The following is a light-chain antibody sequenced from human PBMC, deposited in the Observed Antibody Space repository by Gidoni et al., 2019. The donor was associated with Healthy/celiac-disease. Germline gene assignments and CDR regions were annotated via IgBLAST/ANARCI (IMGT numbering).Light chain of an antibody. V-gene: IGKV3-15*01. CDR3: QQYNYWTPWT. CDR2: GAS. CDR1: QSVSSN. J-gene: IGKJ1*01. Sequence: ETVMTQSPATLSVSPGERSTLPCRASQSVSSNLACYQQKPGQAPRHLIYGASTRATGIPARFSGSGSGTEFTLTISSMQSEDFAVYYCQQYNYWTPWTFGQGTKVEIK.